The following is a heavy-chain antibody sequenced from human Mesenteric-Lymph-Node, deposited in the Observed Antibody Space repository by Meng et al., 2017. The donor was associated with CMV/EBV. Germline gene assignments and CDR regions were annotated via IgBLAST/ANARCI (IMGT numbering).Heavy chain of an antibody. J-gene: IGHJ6*02. CDR3: AKGTLAYYYYHGMDV. CDR1: GFTFDSYA. V-gene: IGHV3-9*03. CDR2: ISWNSGTI. Sequence: SLKISCAASGFTFDSYAVYWVRQAPGKGLEWVSGISWNSGTIGYADSVKGRFTISRDNGKNSLYLQMNSLRTEDMALYYCAKGTLAYYYYHGMDVWGQGTTVTSP.